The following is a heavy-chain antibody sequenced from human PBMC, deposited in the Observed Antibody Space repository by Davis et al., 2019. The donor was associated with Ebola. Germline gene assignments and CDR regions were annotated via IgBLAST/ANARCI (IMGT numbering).Heavy chain of an antibody. V-gene: IGHV3-21*01. CDR2: ISSSSSYI. CDR3: AREGSLIDY. CDR1: RFTFSSYS. J-gene: IGHJ4*02. Sequence: GESLKISCAASRFTFSSYSMNWVRQAPGKGLEWVSSISSSSSYIYYADSVKGRFTISRDNAKNSLYLQMNSLTAEDTAVYYCAREGSLIDYWGQGTLVTVSS.